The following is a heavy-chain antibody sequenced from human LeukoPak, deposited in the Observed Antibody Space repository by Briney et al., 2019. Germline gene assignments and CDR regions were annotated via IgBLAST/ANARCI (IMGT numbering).Heavy chain of an antibody. CDR2: IHLGGTT. J-gene: IGHJ5*02. V-gene: IGHV4-4*02. CDR1: GGSISSFQW. CDR3: ARVISSAWRQNDL. D-gene: IGHD3-22*01. Sequence: PSETLSLTCAVSGGSISSFQWWSWVRQTPEKGLEWIGEIHLGGTTFYSPSLKSRVSMSIDKSKNQFSLDLNSVTAADTAVYYCARVISSAWRQNDLWGQGTLVTVSS.